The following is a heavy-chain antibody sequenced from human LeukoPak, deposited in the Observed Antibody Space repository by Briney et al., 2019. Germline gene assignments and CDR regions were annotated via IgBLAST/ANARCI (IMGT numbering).Heavy chain of an antibody. D-gene: IGHD5-24*01. CDR2: IYYSGST. CDR1: GGSISSHY. J-gene: IGHJ4*02. Sequence: SETLSLTCTVSGGSISSHYWSWIRQPPGKGLEWIGYIYYSGSTNSNPSLKSQVTISVDTSKNQFSLKLNSVTAADTAVYYCARGGDGYTLYYFDYWGQGTLVTVSS. V-gene: IGHV4-59*11. CDR3: ARGGDGYTLYYFDY.